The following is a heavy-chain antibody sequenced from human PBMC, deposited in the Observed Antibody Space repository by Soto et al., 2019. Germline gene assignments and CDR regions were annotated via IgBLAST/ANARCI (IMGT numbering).Heavy chain of an antibody. CDR3: ARDGYNTGFDL. J-gene: IGHJ2*01. CDR2: ISYDGSNK. CDR1: GFTFSSYG. V-gene: IGHV3-30*03. D-gene: IGHD5-12*01. Sequence: QVQLVESGGGVVQPGRSLRLSCAASGFTFSSYGMHWVRQAPGKGLEWVAVISYDGSNKYYADSVKGRFTISRDNSKNTLYRQMNSLRAEDTAVYYCARDGYNTGFDLWGRGTLVTVSS.